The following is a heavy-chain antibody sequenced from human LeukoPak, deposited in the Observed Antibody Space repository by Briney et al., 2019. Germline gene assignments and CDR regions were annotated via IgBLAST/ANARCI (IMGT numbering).Heavy chain of an antibody. J-gene: IGHJ4*02. CDR1: GYTFTSYA. D-gene: IGHD4-17*01. CDR2: INAGNGNT. Sequence: ASVKVSCKASGYTFTSYAMHWVRLAPGQRLEWMGWINAGNGNTKYSQKFQGRVTITRDTSASTAYMELSSLRSEDTAVYYCARDPHGDYYFDYWGQGTLVTVSS. CDR3: ARDPHGDYYFDY. V-gene: IGHV1-3*01.